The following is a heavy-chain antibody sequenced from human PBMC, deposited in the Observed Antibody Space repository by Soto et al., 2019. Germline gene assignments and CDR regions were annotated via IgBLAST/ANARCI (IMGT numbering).Heavy chain of an antibody. CDR1: GFTFSSYG. V-gene: IGHV3-30*18. Sequence: GGSLRLSCAASGFTFSSYGMHWVRQAPGKGLEWVAVISYDGSNKYYADSVKGRFTISRDNSKNTLYLQMNSLRAEDTAVYYCAKDNRMDVWGQGTTVTVSS. CDR2: ISYDGSNK. CDR3: AKDNRMDV. J-gene: IGHJ6*02.